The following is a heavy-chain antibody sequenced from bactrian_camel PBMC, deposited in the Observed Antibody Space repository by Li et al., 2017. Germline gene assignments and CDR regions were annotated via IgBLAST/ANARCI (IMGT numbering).Heavy chain of an antibody. CDR3: AARMGVCYIKHPDFFDH. CDR2: LTTDGRT. CDR1: GWVLNRNH. Sequence: HVQLVESGGGAVQPGGSLRLSCEVPGWVLNRNHCMGWFRQGPGKEREAVAGLTTDGRTIYEDSVKGRFTISQDNAKNTLYLQMNSLKPEDTALYYCAARMGVCYIKHPDFFDHLGQGTQVTVS. J-gene: IGHJ4*01. V-gene: IGHV3S53*01. D-gene: IGHD2*01.